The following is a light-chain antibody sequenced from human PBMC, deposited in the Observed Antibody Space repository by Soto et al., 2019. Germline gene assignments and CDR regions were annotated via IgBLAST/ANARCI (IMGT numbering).Light chain of an antibody. CDR3: QQYNNWWT. CDR1: QSISSS. CDR2: GAS. J-gene: IGKJ1*01. V-gene: IGKV3-15*01. Sequence: EIVXTXXPATLSVSPGERATLSCRASQSISSSLAWYQKKPGQAPRLLIYGASTRAPDIPARFSGSGSGTEFTLTISSLQSEDFAVYYCQQYNNWWTFGQGTRVEIK.